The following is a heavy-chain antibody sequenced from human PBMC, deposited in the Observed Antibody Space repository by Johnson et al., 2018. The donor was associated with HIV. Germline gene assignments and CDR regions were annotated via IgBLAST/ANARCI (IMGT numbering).Heavy chain of an antibody. J-gene: IGHJ3*02. CDR2: IGTTGDT. CDR1: GFTLSSYD. CDR3: ARVDGSTWYSLYDAFDI. D-gene: IGHD6-13*01. V-gene: IGHV3-13*01. Sequence: VQVVESGGGLVQPGGSLRLSCAASGFTLSSYDMHWVRQVTGKGLEWVSSIGTTGDTYYPGSVNGRFTISRENAKNSLYLQMNSLRAEDTAVYYCARVDGSTWYSLYDAFDIWGQGTMVTVSS.